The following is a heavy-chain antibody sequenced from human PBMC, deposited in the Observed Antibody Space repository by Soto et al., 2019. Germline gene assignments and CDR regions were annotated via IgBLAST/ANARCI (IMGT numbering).Heavy chain of an antibody. CDR1: GYTFTGYY. D-gene: IGHD1-26*01. J-gene: IGHJ4*02. CDR2: INPNSGGT. Sequence: ASVKVSCKASGYTFTGYYMHWVRQAPGQGFEWMGWINPNSGGTNYAQKFQGWVTMTRDTSISTAYMELSSLRSEDTAVYYCATVVIVGATRGSWYFDYWGQGTLVTVSS. V-gene: IGHV1-2*04. CDR3: ATVVIVGATRGSWYFDY.